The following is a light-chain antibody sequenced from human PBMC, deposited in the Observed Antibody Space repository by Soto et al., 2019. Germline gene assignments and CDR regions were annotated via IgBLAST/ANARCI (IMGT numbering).Light chain of an antibody. J-gene: IGKJ4*01. CDR1: QSLLHSNGYNY. V-gene: IGKV2-28*01. Sequence: DIVMTQSPLSLPVTPGEPASISCRSSQSLLHSNGYNYLDWYLQKPGQSPQLLIYLGSNRASGVPDRFSGSGSGTDFTLKISREEAEDVGVYYCMQALQRGFGGGTKVEIK. CDR2: LGS. CDR3: MQALQRG.